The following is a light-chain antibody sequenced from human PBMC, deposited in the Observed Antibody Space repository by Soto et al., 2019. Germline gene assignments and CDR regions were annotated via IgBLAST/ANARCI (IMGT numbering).Light chain of an antibody. Sequence: DIQMTQSPSTLSASVGDRVTITCRASQSISSWLAWYQQKPGKAHKLLIYDASSLESGVPSRFSGSGSGTEVTLPISSRQPDDFATYYCQQYNSYPLTFGGGTKVQIK. V-gene: IGKV1-5*01. CDR1: QSISSW. CDR2: DAS. J-gene: IGKJ4*01. CDR3: QQYNSYPLT.